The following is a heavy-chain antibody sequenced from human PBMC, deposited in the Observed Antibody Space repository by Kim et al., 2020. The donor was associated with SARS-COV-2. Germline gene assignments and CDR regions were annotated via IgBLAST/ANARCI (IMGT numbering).Heavy chain of an antibody. CDR2: ISSSSSYV. D-gene: IGHD1-1*01. CDR1: GFSFSSYN. Sequence: GGSLRLSCAASGFSFSSYNMNWFRQAPGKGLEWVSSISSSSSYVYYADSLKGRFTISRDNAQHALYLQMDSLRAEDTAVYYCARGRGEAAATVGYFDLWG. V-gene: IGHV3-21*01. J-gene: IGHJ2*01. CDR3: ARGRGEAAATVGYFDL.